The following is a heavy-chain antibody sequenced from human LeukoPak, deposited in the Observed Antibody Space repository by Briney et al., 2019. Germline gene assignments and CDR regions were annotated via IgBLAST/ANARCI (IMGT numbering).Heavy chain of an antibody. CDR1: GFTFSSYA. CDR2: ISGSGGST. D-gene: IGHD3-10*01. Sequence: GGSLRLSCAASGFTFSSYAMSWVRQAPGKGLEWVSAISGSGGSTYYADSVKGRFTISRDNSKNTLYLRMNSLRAEDTAVYYCAKGGWGDLWFGELWVYWGQGTLVTVSS. J-gene: IGHJ4*02. CDR3: AKGGWGDLWFGELWVY. V-gene: IGHV3-23*01.